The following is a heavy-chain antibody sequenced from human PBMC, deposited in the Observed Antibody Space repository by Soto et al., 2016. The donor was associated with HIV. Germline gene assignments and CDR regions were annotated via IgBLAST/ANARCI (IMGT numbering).Heavy chain of an antibody. CDR1: GGSFSRHY. J-gene: IGHJ5*02. Sequence: VQLHQWGAGLLKPSETLSLTCAVYGGSFSRHYWNWIRQPPNKGLEWIGEIEQSGDANYNPSLKSRVTISVDASKNQFSLKLNSLTAADTAVYYCARGPPPYNFGWFDPWGQGTLVTVSS. V-gene: IGHV4-34*01. CDR3: ARGPPPYNFGWFDP. D-gene: IGHD1-20*01. CDR2: IEQSGDA.